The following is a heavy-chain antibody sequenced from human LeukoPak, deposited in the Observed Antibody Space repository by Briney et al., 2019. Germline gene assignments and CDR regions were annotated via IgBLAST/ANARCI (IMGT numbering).Heavy chain of an antibody. V-gene: IGHV4-4*07. CDR3: ARKTYYDSSGYYQGLDY. D-gene: IGHD3-22*01. CDR2: IYTSGST. J-gene: IGHJ4*02. Sequence: PSETLSLTCTVSGGSISSYYWSWIRQPAGKGLEWIGRIYTSGSTNYNPSLKSRVTISVDTSKNQFSLKLSSVTAADTAVYYCARKTYYDSSGYYQGLDYWGQGTLVTVSS. CDR1: GGSISSYY.